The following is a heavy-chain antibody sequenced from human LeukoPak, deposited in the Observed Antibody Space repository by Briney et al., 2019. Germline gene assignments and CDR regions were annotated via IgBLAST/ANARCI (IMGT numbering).Heavy chain of an antibody. CDR2: IYYSGST. CDR1: GGSLSSYY. D-gene: IGHD6-13*01. J-gene: IGHJ4*02. Sequence: PSETLSLTCTVSGGSLSSYYWSWIRQPPGKGLEWIGYIYYSGSTNYNPSLKSRVTISVDTSKNQFSLKLSSVTAADTAVYYCARTPYSSSWYQLPYYFDYWGQGTLVTVSS. CDR3: ARTPYSSSWYQLPYYFDY. V-gene: IGHV4-59*01.